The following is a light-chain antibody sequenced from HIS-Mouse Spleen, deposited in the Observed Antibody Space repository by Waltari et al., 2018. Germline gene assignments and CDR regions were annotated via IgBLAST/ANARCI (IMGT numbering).Light chain of an antibody. V-gene: IGLV2-23*01. CDR1: SSDVGSYNL. Sequence: QSALTQPASVSGSPGQSITISCTGTSSDVGSYNLVSWYQQHPGKAPKHMVYEGSKRPSGVSNRFSGSKSGNTASLTISGLQAEDEADYYCCSYAGSSTLVFGGGTKLTVL. J-gene: IGLJ3*02. CDR3: CSYAGSSTLV. CDR2: EGS.